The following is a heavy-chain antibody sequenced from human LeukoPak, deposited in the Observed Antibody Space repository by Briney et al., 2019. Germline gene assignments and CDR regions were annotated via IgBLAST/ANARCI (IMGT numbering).Heavy chain of an antibody. J-gene: IGHJ6*04. V-gene: IGHV4-34*01. CDR2: INHSGST. Sequence: PSETLSLTCTVYGGSFSGYYWSWIRQPPGKGLEWIGEINHSGSTNYNPSLKSRVTISVDTSKNQFSLKLSSVTAADTAVYYCARGRMGITMVRGARDPVAYYYGMDVWGKGTTVTVSS. CDR3: ARGRMGITMVRGARDPVAYYYGMDV. CDR1: GGSFSGYY. D-gene: IGHD3-10*01.